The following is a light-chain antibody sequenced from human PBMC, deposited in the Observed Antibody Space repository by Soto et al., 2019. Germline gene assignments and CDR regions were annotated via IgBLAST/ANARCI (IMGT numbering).Light chain of an antibody. CDR3: QQYNSYSPWT. CDR2: DAS. J-gene: IGKJ1*01. CDR1: QRINNW. Sequence: DIRMTQSPSTLSASVGDRVTITCRASQRINNWLAWYQQKPGRAPKLLIYDASSLESGVPSRFSGSGSGTEFTLTISGLQPDDFATYYCQQYNSYSPWTFGQGTKVDIK. V-gene: IGKV1-5*01.